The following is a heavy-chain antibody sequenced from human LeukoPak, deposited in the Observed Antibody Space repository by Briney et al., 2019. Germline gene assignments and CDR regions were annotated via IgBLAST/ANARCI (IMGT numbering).Heavy chain of an antibody. CDR1: GFTLSSYW. V-gene: IGHV3-7*01. CDR3: ARDGRSLDY. J-gene: IGHJ4*02. Sequence: GGSLRLSCEASGFTLSSYWMPWVREAPGKGLAWVAIIKEDGSEKYYVDSVKGRSTISRDNAKKSLYLQQNSLRVEDTAVSVRARDGRSLDYWGQGTLVTVSS. CDR2: IKEDGSEK.